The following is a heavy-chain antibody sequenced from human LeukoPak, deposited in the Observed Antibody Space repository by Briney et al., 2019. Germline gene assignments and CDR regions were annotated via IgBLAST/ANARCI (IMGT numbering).Heavy chain of an antibody. CDR2: IYPGDSDT. J-gene: IGHJ4*02. CDR3: ARLVGILTGPIDY. D-gene: IGHD3-9*01. Sequence: GESLKISCKASGYSFTSYWIGWVRQLPGKGPEWMGIIYPGDSDTRYSPSFQGQVTISADKSISTAYLQWSSLKASDTAIYYCARLVGILTGPIDYWGQGTLVTVSS. CDR1: GYSFTSYW. V-gene: IGHV5-51*01.